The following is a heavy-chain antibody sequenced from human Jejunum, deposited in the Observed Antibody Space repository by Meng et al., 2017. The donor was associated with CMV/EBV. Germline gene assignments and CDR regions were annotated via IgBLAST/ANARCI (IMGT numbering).Heavy chain of an antibody. Sequence: LLESGGGLVQPGGSLGLSWAASELPVRNNYMAWVRQAPGKGLEWVSVIYSGGSTYYGDSVKDRFTISRDTSKNTVYLQMDSLRAEDTAVYYCARGAGSSSSRRYLDYWGQGTLVTVSS. CDR1: ELPVRNNY. D-gene: IGHD6-6*01. J-gene: IGHJ4*03. V-gene: IGHV3-66*01. CDR3: ARGAGSSSSRRYLDY. CDR2: IYSGGST.